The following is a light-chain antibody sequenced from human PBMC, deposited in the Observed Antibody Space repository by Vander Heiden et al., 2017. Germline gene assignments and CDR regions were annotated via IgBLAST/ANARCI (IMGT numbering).Light chain of an antibody. V-gene: IGKV3-11*01. CDR2: DTS. Sequence: EIVLTQSTATLSLSPGERATLSCRASQNVSSYLDWYQQKAGQAPRLLIYDTSNRATGVPARFSGGGSGTDFTLTISSLEPEDFAVYYCQQRYNWPLTFGGGTKVEIK. CDR3: QQRYNWPLT. CDR1: QNVSSY. J-gene: IGKJ4*01.